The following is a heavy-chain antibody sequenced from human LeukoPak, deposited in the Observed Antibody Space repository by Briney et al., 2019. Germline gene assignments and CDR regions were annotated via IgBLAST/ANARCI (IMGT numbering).Heavy chain of an antibody. CDR2: INPSGGST. Sequence: APVKVSCKASGYTFTSYYMHWVRQAPGQGLEWMGIINPSGGSTSYAQKFQGRVTMTRDTSTSTVYMELSSLRSEDTTVYYCARDSPRVYYGSGSYYNALGYWGQGTLLTVSS. CDR3: ARDSPRVYYGSGSYYNALGY. J-gene: IGHJ4*02. V-gene: IGHV1-46*01. CDR1: GYTFTSYY. D-gene: IGHD3-10*01.